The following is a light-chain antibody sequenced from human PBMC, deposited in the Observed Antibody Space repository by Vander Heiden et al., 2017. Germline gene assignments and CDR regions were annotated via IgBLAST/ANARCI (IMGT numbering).Light chain of an antibody. CDR1: ESISSY. Sequence: DIQMTQSPSSPSASVGDRVTITCRASESISSYVNWYQQKPGKAPKLLIYAESSLQSGVPARLSGSGSGTDYILTSSSLQPEDFATYDCKQSYNTPWAFGQGTKVEIK. V-gene: IGKV1-39*01. CDR2: AES. CDR3: KQSYNTPWA. J-gene: IGKJ1*01.